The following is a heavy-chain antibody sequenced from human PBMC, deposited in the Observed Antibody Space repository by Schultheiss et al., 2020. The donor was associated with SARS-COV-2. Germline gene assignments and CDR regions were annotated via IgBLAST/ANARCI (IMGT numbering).Heavy chain of an antibody. CDR3: ARVPRERGGNSNWYFDL. CDR2: ISGSGGST. CDR1: GFTFSSYA. Sequence: GGSLRLSCAASGFTFSSYAMSWVRQAPGKGLEWVSAISGSGGSTYYADSVKGRFTISRDNSKNTLYLQMNSLRAEDTAVYYCARVPRERGGNSNWYFDLWGRGTLVTVSS. D-gene: IGHD4-23*01. J-gene: IGHJ2*01. V-gene: IGHV3-23*01.